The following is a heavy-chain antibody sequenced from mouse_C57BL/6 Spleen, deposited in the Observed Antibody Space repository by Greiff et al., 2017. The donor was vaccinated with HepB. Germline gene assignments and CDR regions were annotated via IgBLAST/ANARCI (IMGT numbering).Heavy chain of an antibody. D-gene: IGHD1-1*01. Sequence: QVQLKESGPGLVQPSQSLSITCTVSGFSLTSYGVHWVRQSPGKGLEWLGVIWSGGSTDYNAALISRLSISKDNSKSQVFFKMNSLQADDTAIYYCASKFITTVVAPYYYAMDYWGQGTSVTVSS. CDR3: ASKFITTVVAPYYYAMDY. J-gene: IGHJ4*01. CDR2: IWSGGST. CDR1: GFSLTSYG. V-gene: IGHV2-2*01.